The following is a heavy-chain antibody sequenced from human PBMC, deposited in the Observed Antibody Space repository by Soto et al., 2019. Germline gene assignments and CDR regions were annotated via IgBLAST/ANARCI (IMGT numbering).Heavy chain of an antibody. CDR2: IFSADNT. Sequence: GGSLRLSCAASGFTVSSNYLSWVRQAPGKWLEWVSVIFSADNTHYADSVKGRFTISRDNSKNTVFLQMNSLRAEDTAVYYCAITGAGYYIVWGQGXPVT. CDR1: GFTVSSNY. CDR3: AITGAGYYIV. D-gene: IGHD3-3*01. J-gene: IGHJ4*02. V-gene: IGHV3-53*01.